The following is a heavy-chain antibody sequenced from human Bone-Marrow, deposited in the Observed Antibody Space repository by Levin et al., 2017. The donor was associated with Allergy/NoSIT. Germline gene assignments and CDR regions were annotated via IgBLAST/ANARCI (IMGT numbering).Heavy chain of an antibody. Sequence: KISCKASGGTFSSYAISWVRQAPGQGLEWMGGIIPIFGTANYAQKFQGRVTITADKSTSTAYMELSSLRSEDTAVYYCARGAAGIRFLEWFILFFSGRSLLDAEKYYYYYGMDGWGQGTTVTVSS. V-gene: IGHV1-69*06. CDR3: ARGAAGIRFLEWFILFFSGRSLLDAEKYYYYYGMDG. CDR1: GGTFSSYA. CDR2: IIPIFGTA. J-gene: IGHJ6*02. D-gene: IGHD3-3*01.